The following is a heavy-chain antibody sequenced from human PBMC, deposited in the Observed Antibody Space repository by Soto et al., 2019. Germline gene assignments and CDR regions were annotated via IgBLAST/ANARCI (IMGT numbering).Heavy chain of an antibody. D-gene: IGHD3-22*01. CDR1: GFTFSSYS. CDR3: ARGAFYYDGSAYYSN. J-gene: IGHJ4*02. CDR2: ISSSSSYI. V-gene: IGHV3-21*01. Sequence: EVPLVESGGGLVKPGGSLRLSCAASGFTFSSYSMNWVRQAPGKGLEWVSSISSSSSYIYYADSVKGRFTISRDNAKNSLYLQMNSLRAEDTAVYYCARGAFYYDGSAYYSNWGQGTLVTVSS.